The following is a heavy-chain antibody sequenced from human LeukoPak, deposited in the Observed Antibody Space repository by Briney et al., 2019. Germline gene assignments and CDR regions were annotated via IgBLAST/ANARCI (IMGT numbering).Heavy chain of an antibody. Sequence: SETLSLTCSVSGGSISSSSSYWGWIRQPPGTGLEWIGSIYYSGSSFDNPALKSRVTISVDTSKNQFSLKLSSATAADTAVYYCARHRSGWLQSSFDYWGQGTLVTVS. CDR1: GGSISSSSSY. CDR3: ARHRSGWLQSSFDY. D-gene: IGHD5-24*01. CDR2: IYYSGSS. J-gene: IGHJ4*02. V-gene: IGHV4-39*01.